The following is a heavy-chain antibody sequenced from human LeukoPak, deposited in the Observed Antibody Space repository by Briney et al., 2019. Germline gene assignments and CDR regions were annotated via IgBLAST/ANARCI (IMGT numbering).Heavy chain of an antibody. V-gene: IGHV5-51*01. D-gene: IGHD3-22*01. Sequence: GESLKISCKGSGYSFTSYWIGWVRQMPGKGLEWMGIIYPGDSDTRYSPSFQGQVTISADKSISTAYLQWSSLKASDTAVYYCARHYYDSSGYALDAFDVWGQGTVVTVSS. CDR2: IYPGDSDT. J-gene: IGHJ3*01. CDR3: ARHYYDSSGYALDAFDV. CDR1: GYSFTSYW.